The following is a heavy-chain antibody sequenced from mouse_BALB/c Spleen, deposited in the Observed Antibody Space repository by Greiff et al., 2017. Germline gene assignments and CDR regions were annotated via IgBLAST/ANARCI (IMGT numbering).Heavy chain of an antibody. D-gene: IGHD2-3*01. Sequence: VHLVESGPGLVAPSQSLSITCTVSGFSLTSYGVSWVRQPPGKGLEWLGVIWGDGSTNYHSVLISRLSISKDNSKSQVFLKRNSLQTDDTATYYCANLIYDGYSFAYWGQGTLGTVSA. J-gene: IGHJ3*01. CDR2: IWGDGST. CDR3: ANLIYDGYSFAY. CDR1: GFSLTSYG. V-gene: IGHV2-3*01.